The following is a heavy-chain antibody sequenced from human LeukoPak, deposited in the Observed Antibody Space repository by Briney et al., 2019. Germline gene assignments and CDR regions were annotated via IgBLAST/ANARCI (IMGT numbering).Heavy chain of an antibody. Sequence: PGGSLRLSCTASGSTFRTYAMNWVRQAPGKGLEWLSGISGSGNGTYYADSVKGRFIISRDNSKNMVYLQMNSLTVEDTATYYCAKRTMSAFDSWGQGTLLIVSS. CDR1: GSTFRTYA. J-gene: IGHJ4*02. D-gene: IGHD5-24*01. V-gene: IGHV3-23*01. CDR3: AKRTMSAFDS. CDR2: ISGSGNGT.